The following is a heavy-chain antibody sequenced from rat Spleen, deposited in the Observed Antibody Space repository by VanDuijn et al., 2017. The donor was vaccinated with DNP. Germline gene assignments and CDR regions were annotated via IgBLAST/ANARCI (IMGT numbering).Heavy chain of an antibody. CDR2: ISFDVGIT. D-gene: IGHD1-4*01. V-gene: IGHV5-22*01. Sequence: DVQLVESGGGLVQPGRSLKLSCAASGFTFSDYYMAWVRQAPTRGLELVAYISFDVGITYYGDSVKDRFTISRDNAKTTLYLQMNSLTSEDMATYYCARHVLPLRVWDYWGQGVMVTVSS. CDR3: ARHVLPLRVWDY. CDR1: GFTFSDYY. J-gene: IGHJ2*01.